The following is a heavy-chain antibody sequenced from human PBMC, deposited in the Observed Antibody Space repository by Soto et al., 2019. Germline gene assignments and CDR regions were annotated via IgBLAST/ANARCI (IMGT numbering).Heavy chain of an antibody. CDR3: ARGLANKDSITIFGVAGWFDA. CDR1: GGSFSGYY. D-gene: IGHD3-3*01. CDR2: INHSGST. Sequence: SETLSLTCAVYGGSFSGYYWSWIRQPPGKGLEWIGEINHSGSTNYNPSLKSRVTISVDTSKNQFSLKLSSVTAADTAVYYCARGLANKDSITIFGVAGWFDAWGQGTLVTVSS. J-gene: IGHJ5*02. V-gene: IGHV4-34*01.